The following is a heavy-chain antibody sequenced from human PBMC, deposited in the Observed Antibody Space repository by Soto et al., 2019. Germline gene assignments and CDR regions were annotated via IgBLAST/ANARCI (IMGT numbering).Heavy chain of an antibody. CDR3: ARDRRAGDGTWHFDL. V-gene: IGHV3-13*04. D-gene: IGHD7-27*01. CDR2: IGTAGET. CDR1: GFTFSTYD. Sequence: EVQLVESGGGLIQPGGSLRLSCAASGFTFSTYDMHWVRQATGTGLEWVSGIGTAGETYYPGSVKGRFTISRENAKNSLYLQMSSLRAGDTAVYYCARDRRAGDGTWHFDLWGRGTLVTVSS. J-gene: IGHJ2*01.